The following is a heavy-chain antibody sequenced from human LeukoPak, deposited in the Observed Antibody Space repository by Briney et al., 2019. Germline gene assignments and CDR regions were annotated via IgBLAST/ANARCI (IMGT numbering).Heavy chain of an antibody. J-gene: IGHJ4*02. Sequence: SETLSLTCTVSGGSISSGGYYWSWIRQHPGKGLECIGYIYYSGSTYYNPSLKSRVTISVDTSKNQSSLKLSSVTAADTAVYYCARGPTVTLFDYWGQGTLVTVSS. CDR2: IYYSGST. V-gene: IGHV4-31*03. CDR1: GGSISSGGYY. D-gene: IGHD4-17*01. CDR3: ARGPTVTLFDY.